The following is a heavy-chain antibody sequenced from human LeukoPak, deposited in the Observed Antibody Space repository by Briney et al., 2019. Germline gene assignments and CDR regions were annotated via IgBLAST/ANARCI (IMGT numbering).Heavy chain of an antibody. J-gene: IGHJ3*02. V-gene: IGHV1-69*13. D-gene: IGHD6-6*01. Sequence: GASVKVSCKASGGTFSSYAISWVRQAPGQGLEWMGGIIPIFGTANYAQKFQGRVTITADESTSTAYMELGSLRSEDTAVYYCARSGRYSSSSYAFDIWGQGTMVTVSS. CDR1: GGTFSSYA. CDR3: ARSGRYSSSSYAFDI. CDR2: IIPIFGTA.